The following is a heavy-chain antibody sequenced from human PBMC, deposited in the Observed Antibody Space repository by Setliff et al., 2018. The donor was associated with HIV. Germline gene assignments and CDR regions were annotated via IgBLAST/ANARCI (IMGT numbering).Heavy chain of an antibody. V-gene: IGHV1-69*13. CDR2: IIPIFGTR. CDR3: ARFDHYGDYGRIGDAFDI. J-gene: IGHJ3*02. D-gene: IGHD4-17*01. Sequence: SVKVSCKASGGTFSSYGISWVRQAPGQGLEWIGGIIPIFGTRNYAQKFQGGVTITADELTSTAYMELSSLRAEDTAVYYCARFDHYGDYGRIGDAFDIWGRGTMVTVSS. CDR1: GGTFSSYG.